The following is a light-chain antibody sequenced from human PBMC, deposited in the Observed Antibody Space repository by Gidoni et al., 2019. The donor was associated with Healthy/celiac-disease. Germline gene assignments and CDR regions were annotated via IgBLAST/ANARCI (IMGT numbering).Light chain of an antibody. CDR2: DVS. J-gene: IGLJ1*01. CDR3: SSYTSSSTLV. CDR1: SSDVGGYNY. Sequence: QSALTQPASVAGPPGQSITIPCTGTSSDVGGYNYVSWYQPHPGKAPKLMIYDVSNRPSGVSNRFSGSKSGNTASLTISGLQAEDEADYYCSSYTSSSTLVFGTGTKVTVL. V-gene: IGLV2-14*03.